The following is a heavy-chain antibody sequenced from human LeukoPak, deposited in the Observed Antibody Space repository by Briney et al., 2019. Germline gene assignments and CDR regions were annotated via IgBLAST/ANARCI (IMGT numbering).Heavy chain of an antibody. CDR2: INAGNGNT. J-gene: IGHJ4*02. CDR1: GYTFTSYA. V-gene: IGHV1-3*01. CDR3: ARVAGLGYCFDY. D-gene: IGHD2-15*01. Sequence: ASVKVSCKASGYTFTSYAMHWVRQAPGQRLEWMGWINAGNGNTKYSQKFQGRVTITRDTSASTAYMELSSLRSEDTAVYYCARVAGLGYCFDYWGQGTLVTVSS.